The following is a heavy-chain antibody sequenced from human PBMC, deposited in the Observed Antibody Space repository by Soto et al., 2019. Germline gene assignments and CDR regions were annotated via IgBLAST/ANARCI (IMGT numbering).Heavy chain of an antibody. Sequence: PSETLSLTCAVYGDSFSGYSWSWIRQPPGKGLEWIGEINHSGTTNYNPSLKSRVTISVDTSKNQFSLKLSSVTAADTAVYYCARKLGYCSSTSCYYFDYWGQGTLVTVSS. J-gene: IGHJ4*02. V-gene: IGHV4-34*01. CDR1: GDSFSGYS. CDR2: INHSGTT. CDR3: ARKLGYCSSTSCYYFDY. D-gene: IGHD2-2*01.